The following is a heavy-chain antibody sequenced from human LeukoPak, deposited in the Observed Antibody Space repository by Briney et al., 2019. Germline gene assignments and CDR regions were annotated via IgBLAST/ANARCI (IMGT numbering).Heavy chain of an antibody. Sequence: PSQTLSLTCAVSGGSISSGGYSWSWIRQPPGKGLEWIGYIYHSGSTNYNPSLKSRVTISVDTSKNQFSLKLSSVTAADTAVYYCARQRVFGVGYCSGGSCYPPWGYFDYWGQGTLVTVSS. D-gene: IGHD2-15*01. CDR1: GGSISSGGYS. V-gene: IGHV4-30-2*01. CDR3: ARQRVFGVGYCSGGSCYPPWGYFDY. CDR2: IYHSGST. J-gene: IGHJ4*02.